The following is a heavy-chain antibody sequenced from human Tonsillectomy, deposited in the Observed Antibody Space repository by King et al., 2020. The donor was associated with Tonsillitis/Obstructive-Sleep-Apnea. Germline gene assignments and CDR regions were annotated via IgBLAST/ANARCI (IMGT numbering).Heavy chain of an antibody. V-gene: IGHV4-34*01. D-gene: IGHD6-19*01. CDR3: ARGPSDSSISTLFDY. Sequence: VQLQQWGAGRLKSSETLSLTCAISGGSFSDYSSSWIRQPPGKGLEWIGEINHGGSTDYNPSLKSRVTISLDTSKNHFSLRLRSVTAADTAVYFCARGPSDSSISTLFDYWGQGTLVTVSS. CDR1: GGSFSDYS. CDR2: INHGGST. J-gene: IGHJ4*02.